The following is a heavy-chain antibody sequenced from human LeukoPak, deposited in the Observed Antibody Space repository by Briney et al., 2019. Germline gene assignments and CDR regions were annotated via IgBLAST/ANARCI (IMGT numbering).Heavy chain of an antibody. Sequence: GGSLRLSCAASGFTFDDYGMSWVRQAPGKGLEWVSGINWNGGSTGYADSVKGRFTISRDNTKNSLYLQMNSLRAEDTALFFCARDYSGGYNGYFDYWGQGTLVTVSS. D-gene: IGHD5-24*01. V-gene: IGHV3-20*04. J-gene: IGHJ4*02. CDR1: GFTFDDYG. CDR3: ARDYSGGYNGYFDY. CDR2: INWNGGST.